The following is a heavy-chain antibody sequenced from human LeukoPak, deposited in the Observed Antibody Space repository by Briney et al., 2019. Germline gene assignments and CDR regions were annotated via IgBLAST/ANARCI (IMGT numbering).Heavy chain of an antibody. CDR1: GGSISSGGYY. J-gene: IGHJ4*02. D-gene: IGHD6-6*01. Sequence: SETLSLTCTVSGGSISSGGYYWSWIRQPPGKGLEWIGYMYQSGSSYYNPSLRGRVTISGDRSNNQFSLKLDSVTAADTAVYYCARRPGGYSSSPKVGGFDYWGQGTLVTVSS. V-gene: IGHV4-30-2*01. CDR3: ARRPGGYSSSPKVGGFDY. CDR2: MYQSGSS.